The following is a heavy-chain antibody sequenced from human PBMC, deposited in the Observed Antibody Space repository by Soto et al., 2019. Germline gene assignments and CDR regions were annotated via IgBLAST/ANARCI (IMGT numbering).Heavy chain of an antibody. Sequence: SETLSLTCAVSGGSISGSSYYWGWVRQPPGEGLEWIGSIYYSGNTYYNPSLRSRISISVDTSQERFSLRLSSVTAADAAVYYCARHYSTPSVFDSWGLGSLVIVSS. D-gene: IGHD5-18*01. CDR2: IYYSGNT. V-gene: IGHV4-39*01. CDR3: ARHYSTPSVFDS. J-gene: IGHJ4*02. CDR1: GGSISGSSYY.